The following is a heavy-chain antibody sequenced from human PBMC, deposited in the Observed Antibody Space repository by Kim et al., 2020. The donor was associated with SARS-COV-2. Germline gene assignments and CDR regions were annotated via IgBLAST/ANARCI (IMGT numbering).Heavy chain of an antibody. CDR1: GGSFSGYY. Sequence: SETLSLTCAVYGGSFSGYYWSWIRQPPGKGLEWIGEINHSGSTNYNPSLKSRVTISVDTSKNQFSLKLSSVTAADTAVYYCAGTLDGDAPDYWGQGTLVTVSS. CDR2: INHSGST. CDR3: AGTLDGDAPDY. J-gene: IGHJ4*02. V-gene: IGHV4-34*01. D-gene: IGHD4-17*01.